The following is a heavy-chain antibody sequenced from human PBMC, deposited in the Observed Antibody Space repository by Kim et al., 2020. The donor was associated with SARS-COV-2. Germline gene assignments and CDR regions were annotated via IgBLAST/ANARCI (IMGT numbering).Heavy chain of an antibody. CDR3: ARSSAMATISLPIDY. CDR1: GGTFSSYA. D-gene: IGHD5-12*01. V-gene: IGHV1-69*13. Sequence: SVKVSCKASGGTFSSYAISWVRQAPGQGLEWMGGIIPIFGTANYAQKFQGRVTITADESTSTAYMELSSLRSEDTAVYYCARSSAMATISLPIDYWGQGTLVTVSS. CDR2: IIPIFGTA. J-gene: IGHJ4*02.